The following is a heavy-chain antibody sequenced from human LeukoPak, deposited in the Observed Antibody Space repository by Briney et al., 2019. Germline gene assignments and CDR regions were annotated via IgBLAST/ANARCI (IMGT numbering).Heavy chain of an antibody. V-gene: IGHV3-33*06. CDR3: AKDLLPIVVVPAAIPL. D-gene: IGHD2-2*01. Sequence: GRSLRLSCAASGFTFSSYGMHWVRQAPGKGLEGVAVIWYDGSNKYYADSVKGRFTISRDNSKNTLYLQMNSLRAEDTAVYYCAKDLLPIVVVPAAIPLWGQGTLVTVSS. CDR1: GFTFSSYG. J-gene: IGHJ4*02. CDR2: IWYDGSNK.